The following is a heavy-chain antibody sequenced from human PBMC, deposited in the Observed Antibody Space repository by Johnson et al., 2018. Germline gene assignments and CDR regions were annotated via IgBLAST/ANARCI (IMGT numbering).Heavy chain of an antibody. CDR1: GFTLSDYY. V-gene: IGHV3-11*04. CDR2: ISSSGTTI. D-gene: IGHD3-10*01. J-gene: IGHJ6*03. Sequence: QLVESGGGLVKPGGSLRXSCAASGFTLSDYYMSWIRQAPGKGLDWVSYISSSGTTIYYADSVKGRFPISRDNAKNSLYLQMNSLRAEDTAVYYCARVRGFGEYSKGNYYYYYMDVWGKGTTVTVSS. CDR3: ARVRGFGEYSKGNYYYYYMDV.